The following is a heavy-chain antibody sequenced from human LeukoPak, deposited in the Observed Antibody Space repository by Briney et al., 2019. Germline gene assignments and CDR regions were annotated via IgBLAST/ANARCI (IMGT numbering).Heavy chain of an antibody. J-gene: IGHJ4*02. D-gene: IGHD1-14*01. Sequence: SETLSLTCTVSGGSISSSFYYWGWIRQPPGKGLEWIGSIYHSGNTYYNPSLKSRVTISVDTSKNQFSLKLSSVTAADTAVYYCARNHPDYWGQGTLVTVSS. V-gene: IGHV4-39*07. CDR1: GGSISSSFYY. CDR3: ARNHPDY. CDR2: IYHSGNT.